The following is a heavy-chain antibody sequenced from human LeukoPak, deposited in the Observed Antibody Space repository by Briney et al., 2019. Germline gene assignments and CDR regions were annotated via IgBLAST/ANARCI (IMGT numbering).Heavy chain of an antibody. D-gene: IGHD5-24*01. Sequence: PGGSLRLSCAASGFTFSSYAMHWVRQAPGKGLEWVAVISYDGSNKYYADSVKGRFTISRDNSKNTLYLQMNSLRAEDTAVYYCARLRDGYHYFDYWGQGTLVTVSS. V-gene: IGHV3-30*04. CDR1: GFTFSSYA. J-gene: IGHJ4*02. CDR2: ISYDGSNK. CDR3: ARLRDGYHYFDY.